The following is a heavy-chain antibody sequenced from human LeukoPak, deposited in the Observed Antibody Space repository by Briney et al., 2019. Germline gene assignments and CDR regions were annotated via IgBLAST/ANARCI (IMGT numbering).Heavy chain of an antibody. Sequence: GGSLRLSCAASGFIFRYYWMSWVRPAPGKGLEGVANIKQDGSETKYVDSAKGRFTISRDNSKKSLYLQMNSLRAEDTAVYYCVREGSYLDAFDFWGQGTMVTLSS. CDR3: VREGSYLDAFDF. CDR2: IKQDGSET. V-gene: IGHV3-7*01. CDR1: GFIFRYYW. D-gene: IGHD3-10*01. J-gene: IGHJ3*01.